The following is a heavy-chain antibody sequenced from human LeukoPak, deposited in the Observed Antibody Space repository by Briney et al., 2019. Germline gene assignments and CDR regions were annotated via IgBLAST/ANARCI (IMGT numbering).Heavy chain of an antibody. CDR2: IYYSGST. V-gene: IGHV4-39*07. D-gene: IGHD6-13*01. J-gene: IGHJ6*03. CDR1: GGSINTPNYY. Sequence: SETLSLTCTVSGGSINTPNYYWGWIRQPPGKGLEWIGSIYYSGSTYYNPSLKSRVTISVDTSKNQFSLKLSSVTAADTAVYFCARGRVSSSSWYSTYYYYFYMDVWGKGTTVTVSS. CDR3: ARGRVSSSSWYSTYYYYFYMDV.